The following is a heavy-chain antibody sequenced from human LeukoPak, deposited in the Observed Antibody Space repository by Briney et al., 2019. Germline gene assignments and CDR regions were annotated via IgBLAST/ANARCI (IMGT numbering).Heavy chain of an antibody. CDR2: ISGSGGST. CDR3: AKRGYCSSTSCYVGTNDY. D-gene: IGHD2-2*01. J-gene: IGHJ4*02. V-gene: IGHV3-23*01. CDR1: GFTFSNAW. Sequence: GGSLRLSCAASGFTFSNAWMSWVRQAPGKGLEWVSAISGSGGSTYYADSVKGRFTISRDNSKNTLYLQMNSLRAEDTAVYYCAKRGYCSSTSCYVGTNDYWGQGTLVTVSS.